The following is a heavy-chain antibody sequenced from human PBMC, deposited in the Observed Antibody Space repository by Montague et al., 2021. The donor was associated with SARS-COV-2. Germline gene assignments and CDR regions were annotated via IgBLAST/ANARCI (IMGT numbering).Heavy chain of an antibody. V-gene: IGHV4-34*01. CDR2: IYHSGST. J-gene: IGHJ4*02. CDR1: GGSFSGYY. D-gene: IGHD2-2*01. CDR3: ARDRGVQYQLQMPFYFDY. Sequence: SETLSLTCAVYGGSFSGYYWSWIRQPPGKGLEWIGEIYHSGSTNYNPSLKSRVTISVDTSKNQLSLRLSSVTAADTAVYYCARDRGVQYQLQMPFYFDYWGQGTLVTVSS.